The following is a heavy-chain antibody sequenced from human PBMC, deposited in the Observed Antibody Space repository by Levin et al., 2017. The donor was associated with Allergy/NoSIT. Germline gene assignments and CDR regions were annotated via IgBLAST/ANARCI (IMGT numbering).Heavy chain of an antibody. Sequence: KISCKVSGYNFIDYYIHWMQQAPGKGLEWVGLIDPEDDDTIFAEKFRGRVTITADTSTATAYMELRSLRSEDTAVYYCATEIAATDTDYWGQGTLVIVSS. D-gene: IGHD6-13*01. CDR1: GYNFIDYY. CDR2: IDPEDDDT. V-gene: IGHV1-69-2*01. CDR3: ATEIAATDTDY. J-gene: IGHJ4*02.